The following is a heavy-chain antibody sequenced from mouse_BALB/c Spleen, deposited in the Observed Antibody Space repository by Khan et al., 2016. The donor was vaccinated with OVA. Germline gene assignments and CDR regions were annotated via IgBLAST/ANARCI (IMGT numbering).Heavy chain of an antibody. CDR2: INTYTGEP. V-gene: IGHV9-3-1*01. CDR3: ARREYYRSFAY. D-gene: IGHD2-14*01. J-gene: IGHJ3*01. CDR1: GYTFTNYG. Sequence: QIQLVQSGPELRKPGETVKISCKASGYTFTNYGMDWVKQAPGKGLKWMGWINTYTGEPTYPDDFKGRFAFSLETSASTAYLQINNLKNEDTASYFRARREYYRSFAYWGQGTLVTVSA.